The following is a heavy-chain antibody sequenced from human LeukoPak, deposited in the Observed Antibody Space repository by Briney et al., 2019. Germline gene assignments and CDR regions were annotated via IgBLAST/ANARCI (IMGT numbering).Heavy chain of an antibody. J-gene: IGHJ6*02. Sequence: GESLKISCKGSGYSFTSYWIGWVRQMPGKGLEWMGIIYPGDSDTRCSPSFQGQVTISADKSISTAYLQWSSLKASDTAMYYCARQRYSGYDINYYYGMDVWGQGTTVTVSS. CDR2: IYPGDSDT. D-gene: IGHD5-12*01. V-gene: IGHV5-51*01. CDR1: GYSFTSYW. CDR3: ARQRYSGYDINYYYGMDV.